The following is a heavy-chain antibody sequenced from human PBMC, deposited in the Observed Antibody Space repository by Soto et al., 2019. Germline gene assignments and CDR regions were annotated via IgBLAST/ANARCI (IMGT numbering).Heavy chain of an antibody. CDR2: MNPNSGNT. J-gene: IGHJ5*02. CDR1: GYTFTSYD. D-gene: IGHD1-7*01. V-gene: IGHV1-8*01. Sequence: QVQLVQSGAEAKKPGASVKVSCKASGYTFTSYDINWVRQATGQGLEWMGWMNPNSGNTGYAQKFQGRVTMTRNTSISTAYMELSSLRSEDTAVYYCARGLELRADRQTSWFDPWGQGTLVTVSS. CDR3: ARGLELRADRQTSWFDP.